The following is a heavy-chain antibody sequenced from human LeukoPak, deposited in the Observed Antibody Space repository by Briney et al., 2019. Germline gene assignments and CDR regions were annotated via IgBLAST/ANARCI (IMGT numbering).Heavy chain of an antibody. Sequence: ASVKVSCKASGYIFTSYGISWVRQAPGQGLEWMGWISVYNGNKNYAQKVQGRVTMTTDTSTSTAYMELRSLRSDDTAVYYCARDVPYYSDSSGYFAFDYWGQGTLVTVSS. V-gene: IGHV1-18*01. CDR2: ISVYNGNK. J-gene: IGHJ4*02. D-gene: IGHD3-22*01. CDR3: ARDVPYYSDSSGYFAFDY. CDR1: GYIFTSYG.